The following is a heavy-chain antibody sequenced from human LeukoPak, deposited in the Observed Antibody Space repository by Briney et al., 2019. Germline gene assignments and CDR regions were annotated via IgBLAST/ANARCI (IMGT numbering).Heavy chain of an antibody. D-gene: IGHD5-12*01. CDR2: IVGSGGTT. J-gene: IGHJ4*02. Sequence: EPGGSLRLSCAASGFTFSTYGMDWVRQAPGKGLEWVSGIVGSGGTTYYADSVKGRFTISRDNSKNTLYLQMNSLRAEDTAVYYCARGPSGYHNTGGQGTLVTVSS. CDR1: GFTFSTYG. V-gene: IGHV3-23*01. CDR3: ARGPSGYHNT.